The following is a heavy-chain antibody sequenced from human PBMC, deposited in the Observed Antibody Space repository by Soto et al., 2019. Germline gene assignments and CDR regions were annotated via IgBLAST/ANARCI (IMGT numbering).Heavy chain of an antibody. Sequence: QVQLVQSGAEVKKPGASVKVSCKASGYTFTSYYMHWVRQAPGQGLEWMGIINPSGGSTSYGQKFQGRVTMDRDTSTSTIYMELSSLRSEDTAVYYCAGELGYYYDSRGYSPSFFGDYWGQGTLVTVSS. V-gene: IGHV1-46*01. CDR1: GYTFTSYY. CDR2: INPSGGST. CDR3: AGELGYYYDSRGYSPSFFGDY. J-gene: IGHJ4*02. D-gene: IGHD3-22*01.